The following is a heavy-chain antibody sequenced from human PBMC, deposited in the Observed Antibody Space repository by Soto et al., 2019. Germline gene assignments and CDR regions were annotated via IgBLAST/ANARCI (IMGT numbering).Heavy chain of an antibody. V-gene: IGHV3-11*01. Sequence: QVQLVESGGGLVKPGGSLRLSCAASGFTFSDYYMRWIRQAPGKGLEWVSDISSSGSTIYYADSVKGRFTISRDNAKNSLYLQMNSLRAEDTAVYYCARERGIAAADHFGSYYYYGMDVWGQGTTVTVSS. CDR1: GFTFSDYY. D-gene: IGHD6-13*01. CDR3: ARERGIAAADHFGSYYYYGMDV. J-gene: IGHJ6*02. CDR2: ISSSGSTI.